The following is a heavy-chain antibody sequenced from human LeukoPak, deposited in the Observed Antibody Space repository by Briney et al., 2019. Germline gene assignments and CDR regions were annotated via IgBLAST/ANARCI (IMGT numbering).Heavy chain of an antibody. V-gene: IGHV3-53*01. Sequence: GGSLRLSCTVSGFTVSSNSMSWVRQAPGKGLEWVSFIYSDNAHYSDSVKGRFTISRDNSKNAEYLQMNSLRAEDTAVYYCARDSYGDANFDSWGQGTLVTVSS. J-gene: IGHJ4*02. D-gene: IGHD4-17*01. CDR1: GFTVSSNS. CDR2: IYSDNA. CDR3: ARDSYGDANFDS.